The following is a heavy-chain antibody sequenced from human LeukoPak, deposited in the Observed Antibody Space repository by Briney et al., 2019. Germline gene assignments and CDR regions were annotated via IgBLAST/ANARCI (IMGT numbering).Heavy chain of an antibody. Sequence: PGGSLRLSCAASGFTFSSYSMNWVRQAPGKGLEWVSSISSSSTYIYYADSVKGRFTISRDNAKNSLYLQMNSLRAEDTAVYYCARDPAYCSGGSCSLYHYFYYMDVWGKGTTVTVSS. CDR1: GFTFSSYS. D-gene: IGHD2-15*01. CDR3: ARDPAYCSGGSCSLYHYFYYMDV. CDR2: ISSSSTYI. J-gene: IGHJ6*03. V-gene: IGHV3-21*01.